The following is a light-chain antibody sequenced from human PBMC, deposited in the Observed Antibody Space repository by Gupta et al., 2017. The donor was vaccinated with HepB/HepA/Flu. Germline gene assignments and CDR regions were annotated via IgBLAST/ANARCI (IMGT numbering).Light chain of an antibody. Sequence: EIVLTQSPATLSLSPGERATLSCRASQSVDSYLIWYQQKPGQAPRLLIYDTSTRATGVSDRFSGSGSGTDFTLTISSREPEDFAVYYCQQRRSWPMTFGQGTRLEIK. CDR2: DTS. J-gene: IGKJ5*01. CDR1: QSVDSY. V-gene: IGKV3-11*01. CDR3: QQRRSWPMT.